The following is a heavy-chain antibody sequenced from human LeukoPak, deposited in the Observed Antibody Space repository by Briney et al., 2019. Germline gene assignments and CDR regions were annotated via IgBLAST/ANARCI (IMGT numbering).Heavy chain of an antibody. Sequence: GGSLRLSCAASGFTFSSYSMNWVRQAPGKGLEWVSYISSSSTTIYYADSVKGRFTISRDNAKNSLSLQMNSLRAEDTAVYYCARPAYTAAYDLWGQGTMVTVSS. CDR2: ISSSSTTI. V-gene: IGHV3-48*04. D-gene: IGHD3-16*01. CDR1: GFTFSSYS. J-gene: IGHJ3*01. CDR3: ARPAYTAAYDL.